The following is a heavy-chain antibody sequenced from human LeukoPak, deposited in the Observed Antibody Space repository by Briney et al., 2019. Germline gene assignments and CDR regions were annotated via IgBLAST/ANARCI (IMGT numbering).Heavy chain of an antibody. CDR1: GFTFSSYS. CDR3: ARAREGGYGFDY. D-gene: IGHD6-25*01. CDR2: ISSSSSYI. J-gene: IGHJ4*02. V-gene: IGHV3-21*01. Sequence: GGSLRLSCAASGFTFSSYSMYWVRQAPGKGLEWVSSISSSSSYIYYADSVKGRFTISRDNAKNSLYLQMNSLRAEDTAVYYCARAREGGYGFDYWGQGTLVTVSS.